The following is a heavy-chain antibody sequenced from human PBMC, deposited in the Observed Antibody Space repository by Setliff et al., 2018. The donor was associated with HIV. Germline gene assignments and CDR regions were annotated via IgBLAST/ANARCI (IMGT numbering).Heavy chain of an antibody. CDR3: VRHITKPRWAYFDY. J-gene: IGHJ4*02. CDR2: VDPPDSET. V-gene: IGHV5-51*01. Sequence: PGESLKISCQGFGYSFVSYWIGWVRHRPGKGLGWMAIVDPPDSETVYSPSFQGQVTISIDNSISTTFLQWSSLRASDTASYFCVRHITKPRWAYFDYWGQGTPVTVSS. D-gene: IGHD1-20*01. CDR1: GYSFVSYW.